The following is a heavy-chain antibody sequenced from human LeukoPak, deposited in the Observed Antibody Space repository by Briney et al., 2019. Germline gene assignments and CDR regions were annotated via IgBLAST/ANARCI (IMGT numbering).Heavy chain of an antibody. CDR1: GYTFTSYD. V-gene: IGHV1-8*03. CDR2: MNPNSGNT. Sequence: ASVKVSCKASGYTFTSYDINWVRQATGQGLEWMGWMNPNSGNTGYAQKFQGRVTITRNTSISTAYMELSSLRSEDTAVYYCAGGGYCTSTSCYLLDSGNWFDPWGQGTLVTVSS. D-gene: IGHD2-2*03. CDR3: AGGGYCTSTSCYLLDSGNWFDP. J-gene: IGHJ5*02.